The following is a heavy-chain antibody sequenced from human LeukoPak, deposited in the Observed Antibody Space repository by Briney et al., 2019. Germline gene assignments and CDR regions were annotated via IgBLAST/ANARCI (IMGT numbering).Heavy chain of an antibody. J-gene: IGHJ4*02. CDR1: GFTFSSYW. Sequence: GGSLRLSCAASGFTFSSYWMHWVRQGPGKGLVWVAHISRDGSSTNYADSVKGRFTISRDNSKNTLYLQMNSLRAEDTAVYYCAKEEGRGYYDSSGYYRPPYFDYWGQGTLVTVSS. CDR2: ISRDGSST. CDR3: AKEEGRGYYDSSGYYRPPYFDY. D-gene: IGHD3-22*01. V-gene: IGHV3-74*01.